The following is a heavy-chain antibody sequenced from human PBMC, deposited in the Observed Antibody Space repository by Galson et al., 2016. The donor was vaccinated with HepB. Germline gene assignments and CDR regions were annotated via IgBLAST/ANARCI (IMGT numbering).Heavy chain of an antibody. D-gene: IGHD1-26*01. CDR2: SRNKANSYTT. J-gene: IGHJ3*02. Sequence: SLRLSCAASGFTFSDHYMDWVRQAPGKGLEWVGRSRNKANSYTTEYAASVKGRFTISRDDSESSLYLQMNSLKTEDTAVYYCARVRAESYFDIWGQGTMVTVSS. CDR1: GFTFSDHY. V-gene: IGHV3-72*01. CDR3: ARVRAESYFDI.